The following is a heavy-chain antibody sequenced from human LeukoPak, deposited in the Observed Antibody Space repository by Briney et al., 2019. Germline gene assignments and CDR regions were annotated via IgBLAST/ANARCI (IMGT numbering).Heavy chain of an antibody. CDR1: GYTFTAYY. CDR2: INPNSGGT. D-gene: IGHD3-10*01. Sequence: ASVKVSCKASGYTFTAYYMHWVRQAPGQGLEWMGWINPNSGGTKYAQKFQGRVTMTRDTSISTASMELSRLISDDTAVYYCARDIHYGSGSQAWFDPWGQGTLVTVSS. J-gene: IGHJ5*02. CDR3: ARDIHYGSGSQAWFDP. V-gene: IGHV1-2*02.